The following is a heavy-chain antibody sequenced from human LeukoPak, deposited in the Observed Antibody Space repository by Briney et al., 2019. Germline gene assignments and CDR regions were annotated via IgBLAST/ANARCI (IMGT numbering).Heavy chain of an antibody. CDR3: ARDPSLGRSGYLPFDY. D-gene: IGHD3-22*01. J-gene: IGHJ4*02. Sequence: PSETLSLTCAVSGGSISSNSYYWGWIRQPPGKGLEWIGSVYYSGSTYYDPSLKSRVTISVDSSKNQFSLKLSSVTAADTAVYYCARDPSLGRSGYLPFDYWGQGTLVTVSS. CDR1: GGSISSNSYY. CDR2: VYYSGST. V-gene: IGHV4-39*07.